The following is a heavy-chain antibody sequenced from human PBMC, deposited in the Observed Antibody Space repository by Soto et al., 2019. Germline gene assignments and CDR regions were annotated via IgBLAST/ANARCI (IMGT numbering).Heavy chain of an antibody. CDR3: TRESRGLSVWFDTRTYYGMDV. CDR2: IRSKGYGGTT. J-gene: IGHJ6*02. Sequence: PGESLRLSCTASGFTFGDYAVSWVRQAPGKGLEWVGFIRSKGYGGTTEYAASVKGRFTISRDDSKSIAYLQMNGLKTEDTAFYYCTRESRGLSVWFDTRTYYGMDVWGPGTTVTVSS. CDR1: GFTFGDYA. D-gene: IGHD3-10*01. V-gene: IGHV3-49*04.